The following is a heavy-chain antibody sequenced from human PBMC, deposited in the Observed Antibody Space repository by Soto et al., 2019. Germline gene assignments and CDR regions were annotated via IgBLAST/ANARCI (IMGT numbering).Heavy chain of an antibody. CDR3: AKYGLGTNIGYWDH. D-gene: IGHD2-8*01. CDR1: GFTFGNYW. V-gene: IGHV3-7*01. Sequence: EVQLVESGGGLVQPGGSLRLSCAASGFTFGNYWMTWVRQAPEKGLEWVANIKPDGSERYYVDSVKGRFTISRDNVRVSLYLQMNSLRAEDTSVYYCAKYGLGTNIGYWDHWGQGTLVTVSS. CDR2: IKPDGSER. J-gene: IGHJ4*02.